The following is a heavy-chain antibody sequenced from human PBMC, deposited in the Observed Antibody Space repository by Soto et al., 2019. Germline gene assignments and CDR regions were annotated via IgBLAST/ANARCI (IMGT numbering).Heavy chain of an antibody. CDR3: ARGGLGYFSSSCYTVFDY. CDR2: IYHSGST. D-gene: IGHD2-2*02. Sequence: PSETLSLTCAVSGDSISSGSYPWNWIRQTPGKGLEWIGYIYHSGSTSYNPSLKSRVTISVDRSKDQLSLKLTSVTAADTAVYYCARGGLGYFSSSCYTVFDYWGQGILVTVSS. J-gene: IGHJ4*02. V-gene: IGHV4-30-2*01. CDR1: GDSISSGSYP.